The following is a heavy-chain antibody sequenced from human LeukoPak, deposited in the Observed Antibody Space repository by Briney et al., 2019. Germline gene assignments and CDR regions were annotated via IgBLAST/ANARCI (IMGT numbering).Heavy chain of an antibody. V-gene: IGHV4-59*01. D-gene: IGHD1-14*01. J-gene: IGHJ4*02. Sequence: SETLSLTCTVSGGSISGYYWSWFRQPPRKGLEWIGDIYYSGSTNYNPSLKSRVTISVDTSKNQFSLKLSSVTAADTAVYYCVRANHFDYWGQGTLVTVSS. CDR3: VRANHFDY. CDR2: IYYSGST. CDR1: GGSISGYY.